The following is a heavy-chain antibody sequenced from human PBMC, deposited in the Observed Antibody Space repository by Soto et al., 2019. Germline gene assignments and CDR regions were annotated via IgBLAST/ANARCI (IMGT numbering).Heavy chain of an antibody. Sequence: ASVKVSCKASGYTFTSYGISWVRQAPGQGLEWMGWISAYNGNTNYAQKLQGRVTITTDTSTSTAYMKLRSLRSDDTAVYYCAREEWLATGNWFDPWGQGTLVTVSS. CDR2: ISAYNGNT. CDR3: AREEWLATGNWFDP. J-gene: IGHJ5*02. CDR1: GYTFTSYG. V-gene: IGHV1-18*01. D-gene: IGHD6-19*01.